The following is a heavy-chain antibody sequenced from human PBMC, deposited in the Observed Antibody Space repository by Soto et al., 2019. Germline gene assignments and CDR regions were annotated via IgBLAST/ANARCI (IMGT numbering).Heavy chain of an antibody. V-gene: IGHV6-1*01. J-gene: IGHJ6*03. CDR2: TYYRSKWYN. D-gene: IGHD4-17*01. CDR3: AREHGDVYGDYGYYFYYYMYV. Sequence: SQTLSLTCAISGDSFSSNSAAWNWIRQSPSRGLEWLGRTYYRSKWYNDYAVSVKSRITINPDTSKNQFSLQLNSVTPEDTAVYYCAREHGDVYGDYGYYFYYYMYVWGKGITVTGSS. CDR1: GDSFSSNSAA.